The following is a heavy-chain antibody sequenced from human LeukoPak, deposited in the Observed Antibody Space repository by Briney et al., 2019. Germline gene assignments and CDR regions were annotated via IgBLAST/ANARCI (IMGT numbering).Heavy chain of an antibody. D-gene: IGHD1-26*01. V-gene: IGHV3-30*18. Sequence: GGSLRLSCAASGFTFSSYGMHWVRQAPGKGLEWVAVISYDGSNKYYADSVKGRFTISRDNSKNTLYLQMNSLRAEDTAVYYCAKDLLEDPYYWGQGTLVTASS. J-gene: IGHJ4*02. CDR2: ISYDGSNK. CDR3: AKDLLEDPYY. CDR1: GFTFSSYG.